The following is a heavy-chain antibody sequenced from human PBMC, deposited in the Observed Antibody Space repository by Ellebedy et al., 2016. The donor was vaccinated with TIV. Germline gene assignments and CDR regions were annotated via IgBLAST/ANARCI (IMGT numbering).Heavy chain of an antibody. V-gene: IGHV3-48*04. D-gene: IGHD7-27*01. J-gene: IGHJ3*02. CDR2: ISGSSITL. Sequence: GGSLRLSCAASGFTFSSYGMHWVRQAPGKGLEWVSYISGSSITLYYADSVKGRFTISRDNAKNSLYLQMNGLKAEDTAVYFCARDMAWGNERVNDAFDIWGHGTLVTVSS. CDR1: GFTFSSYG. CDR3: ARDMAWGNERVNDAFDI.